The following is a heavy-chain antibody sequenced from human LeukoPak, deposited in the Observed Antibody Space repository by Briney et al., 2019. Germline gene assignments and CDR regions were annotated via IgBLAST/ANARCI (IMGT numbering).Heavy chain of an antibody. Sequence: PGGSLRLSCAASGFTFSSYGMHWVRQAPGKGLEWVAFIRYDGSNKYYADSVKGRFTISRDNAKNSLYLQMNSLRAEDTAVYYCARQRFVVVPAAPGGGFDYWGQGTLVTVSS. V-gene: IGHV3-30*02. CDR3: ARQRFVVVPAAPGGGFDY. J-gene: IGHJ4*02. CDR2: IRYDGSNK. CDR1: GFTFSSYG. D-gene: IGHD2-2*01.